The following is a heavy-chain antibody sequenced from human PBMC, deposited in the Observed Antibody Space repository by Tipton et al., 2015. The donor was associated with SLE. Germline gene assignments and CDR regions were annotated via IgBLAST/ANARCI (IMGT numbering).Heavy chain of an antibody. V-gene: IGHV4-59*12. J-gene: IGHJ4*02. CDR2: IYYSGST. CDR3: ARSYNYYDTNFDY. D-gene: IGHD3-22*01. Sequence: TLSLTCAVYGGSFSGYYWTWIRQPPGKGLEWIGYIYYSGSTNYNPSLKSRVTISVDTSKNQFSLKLSSVTAADTAVYYCARSYNYYDTNFDYWGQGTLVTVSS. CDR1: GGSFSGYY.